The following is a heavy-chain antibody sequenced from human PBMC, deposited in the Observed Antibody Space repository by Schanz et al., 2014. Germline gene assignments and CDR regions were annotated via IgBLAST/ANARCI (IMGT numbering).Heavy chain of an antibody. D-gene: IGHD1-26*01. CDR2: ISYDGSNK. CDR3: ARDPSGSYGWFDP. V-gene: IGHV3-30*04. J-gene: IGHJ5*02. Sequence: QVQLVESGGGVVQPGRSLRLSCAASGFTFSSYAMHWVRQAPGKGLEWVAVISYDGSNKYYADSVKGRFTISRDNSPPTLYLQMNSLRAAAPAVYYCARDPSGSYGWFDPWGQGTLVTVSS. CDR1: GFTFSSYA.